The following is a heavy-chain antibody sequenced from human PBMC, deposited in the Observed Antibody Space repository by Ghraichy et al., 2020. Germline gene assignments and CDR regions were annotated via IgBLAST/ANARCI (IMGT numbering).Heavy chain of an antibody. D-gene: IGHD2-15*01. V-gene: IGHV3-23*01. CDR2: ISGGSGSST. CDR3: AQDRSYCSGGSCESFDY. Sequence: WVSVISGGSGSSTYYADSVKGRFTISRDNSNNTLCLQMNSLRATDTAVYYCAQDRSYCSGGSCESFDYWVQGTMVTVSS. J-gene: IGHJ4*02.